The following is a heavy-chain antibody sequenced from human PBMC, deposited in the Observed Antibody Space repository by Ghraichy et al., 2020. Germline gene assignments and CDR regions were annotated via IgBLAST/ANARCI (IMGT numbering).Heavy chain of an antibody. J-gene: IGHJ6*02. CDR2: ISSSSSSI. Sequence: GGSLRLSCAASGFTFSSYSMNWVRQAPGKGLEWVSSISSSSSSIYYADSLKGRFTISRDNAKNSLYLQMNSLRAEDTALYYCARNLYGITASYYYYGMDVWGPGTTVTVSS. V-gene: IGHV3-21*01. D-gene: IGHD1-20*01. CDR3: ARNLYGITASYYYYGMDV. CDR1: GFTFSSYS.